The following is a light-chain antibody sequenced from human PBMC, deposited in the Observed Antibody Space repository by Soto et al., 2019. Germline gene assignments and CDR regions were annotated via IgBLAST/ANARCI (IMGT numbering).Light chain of an antibody. CDR1: QSLRATY. CDR3: QQYVTSPRT. CDR2: GAS. V-gene: IGKV3-20*01. J-gene: IGKJ1*01. Sequence: EVVLTQSPDTLSLSPGETATLSCRASQSLRATYVAWYQQRPGQAPRLLIYGASFRATGIPARFSGRGSGTDFTLSISRLEPEDFDVYYCQQYVTSPRTFGQGTKVDIK.